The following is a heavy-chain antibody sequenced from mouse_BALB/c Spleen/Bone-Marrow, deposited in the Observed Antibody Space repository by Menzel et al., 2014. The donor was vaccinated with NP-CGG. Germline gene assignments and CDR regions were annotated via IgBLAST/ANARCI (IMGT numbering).Heavy chain of an antibody. CDR1: GFNIKDTY. Sequence: EEQLQESGAEPVKPGASVKLSCTASGFNIKDTYMHWVKQRPEQGLEWIGRIDPANGNTKYDPKFQGKATITADTSSNTAYLQLGSLTSEDTAVYYCARYRLGTYFDYWGQGTTLTVSS. D-gene: IGHD2-14*01. V-gene: IGHV14-3*02. CDR3: ARYRLGTYFDY. CDR2: IDPANGNT. J-gene: IGHJ2*01.